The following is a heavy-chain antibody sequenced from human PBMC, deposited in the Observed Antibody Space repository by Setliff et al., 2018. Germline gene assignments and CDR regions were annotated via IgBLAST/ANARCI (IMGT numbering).Heavy chain of an antibody. CDR3: ATGPRDSRNYLTWLGS. CDR2: SRNKVYSFTT. CDR1: GFTLSDYS. J-gene: IGHJ5*01. Sequence: SGFTLSDYSMDWVRQAPGKGLEWVGRSRNKVYSFTTEYAASVKGRFTISRDDSKQMIFLQMHNLKTEDTGFYYCATGPRDSRNYLTWLGSWGQGTLVTVSS. D-gene: IGHD3-22*01. V-gene: IGHV3-72*01.